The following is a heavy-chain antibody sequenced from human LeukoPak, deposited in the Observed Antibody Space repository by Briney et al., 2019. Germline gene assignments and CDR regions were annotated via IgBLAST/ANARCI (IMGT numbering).Heavy chain of an antibody. Sequence: QPGGSLRLSCTASGFTFSSYEMNWVRQAPGKGLEWVSYISSSGSTIYYADSVKGRFTISRDNAKNSLYLQMNSLRAEDTAVYYCARLRGYSYGSEFGGYYFDYWGQGTLVTVSS. D-gene: IGHD5-18*01. CDR3: ARLRGYSYGSEFGGYYFDY. J-gene: IGHJ4*02. CDR1: GFTFSSYE. CDR2: ISSSGSTI. V-gene: IGHV3-48*03.